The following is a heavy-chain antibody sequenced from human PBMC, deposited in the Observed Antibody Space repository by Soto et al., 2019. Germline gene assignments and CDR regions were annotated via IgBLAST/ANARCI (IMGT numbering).Heavy chain of an antibody. CDR3: ARDWKDHYDFWSGYYPHYFDY. V-gene: IGHV1-69*13. J-gene: IGHJ4*02. Sequence: GASVKVSCKASGGTFSSYAISWVRQAPGQGLEWMGGIIPIFGTANYAQKFQGRVTITADESTSTAYMELSSLRSEDTAVYYCARDWKDHYDFWSGYYPHYFDYWGQGTLVTVSS. D-gene: IGHD3-3*01. CDR1: GGTFSSYA. CDR2: IIPIFGTA.